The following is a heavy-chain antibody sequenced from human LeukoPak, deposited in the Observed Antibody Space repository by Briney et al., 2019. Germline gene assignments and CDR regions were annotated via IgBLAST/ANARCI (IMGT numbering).Heavy chain of an antibody. CDR3: ARESIWLQLHSFDF. J-gene: IGHJ4*02. CDR1: GFTLSSYA. CDR2: ISGSGAGT. V-gene: IGHV3-23*01. Sequence: PGGSLRLSCAASGFTLSSYAMNWIRQDPGKGLEWVSAISGSGAGTYYADSVKGRFTIPRDNSKDTLYLQMNSLRAEDTAVYYCARESIWLQLHSFDFWGQGTLVTVSS. D-gene: IGHD5-24*01.